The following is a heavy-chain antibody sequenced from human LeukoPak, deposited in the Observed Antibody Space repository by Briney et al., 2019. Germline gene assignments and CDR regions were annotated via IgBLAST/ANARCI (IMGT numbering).Heavy chain of an antibody. CDR3: ARGLVRRSIFNDY. J-gene: IGHJ4*02. D-gene: IGHD6-13*01. CDR2: INHSGST. Sequence: GSLRLSCAASGFTFSSYSMNWVRQAPGKGLEWIGEINHSGSTNYNPSLKSRVTISVDTSKNQFSLKLSSVTAADTAVYYCARGLVRRSIFNDYWGQGTLVTVSS. V-gene: IGHV4-34*01. CDR1: GFTFSSYS.